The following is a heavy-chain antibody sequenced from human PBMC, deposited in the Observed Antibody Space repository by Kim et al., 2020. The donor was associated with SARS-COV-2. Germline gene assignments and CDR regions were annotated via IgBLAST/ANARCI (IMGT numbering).Heavy chain of an antibody. CDR1: GFTFSTYG. J-gene: IGHJ3*02. Sequence: GGSLRLSCAASGFTFSTYGIHWVRQAPGQGLEWVAVIWYDGDNKFYADSVKGRFTISRDNSKHMLYLQMNSLRAEDTAVYYCARDDSSVWTRGVFAIWGQGTVVTVSP. D-gene: IGHD6-19*01. V-gene: IGHV3-33*01. CDR2: IWYDGDNK. CDR3: ARDDSSVWTRGVFAI.